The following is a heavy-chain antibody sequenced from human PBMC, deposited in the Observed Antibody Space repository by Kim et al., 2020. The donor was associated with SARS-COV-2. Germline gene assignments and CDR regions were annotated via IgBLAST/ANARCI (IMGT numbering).Heavy chain of an antibody. D-gene: IGHD1-26*01. Sequence: YADSVKGRFTITRDTAKSTLYLQMNSLRAEDTAVYYCASRRYTGTYYSFDYWGQGTLVTVSS. J-gene: IGHJ4*02. V-gene: IGHV3-74*01. CDR3: ASRRYTGTYYSFDY.